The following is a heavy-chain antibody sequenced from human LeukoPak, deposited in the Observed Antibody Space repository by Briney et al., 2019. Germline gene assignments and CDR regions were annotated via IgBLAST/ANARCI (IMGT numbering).Heavy chain of an antibody. CDR3: AKGDTTWELPHDY. Sequence: GGSLRLSCAASGFTFSSYWMSWVRQAPGKGLEWVSAISGSGGITSYADSVKGRFTISRDNSKNTLYLQMNSLRAEDTAVYYCAKGDTTWELPHDYWGQGTLVTVSS. CDR1: GFTFSSYW. D-gene: IGHD1-26*01. CDR2: ISGSGGIT. J-gene: IGHJ4*02. V-gene: IGHV3-23*01.